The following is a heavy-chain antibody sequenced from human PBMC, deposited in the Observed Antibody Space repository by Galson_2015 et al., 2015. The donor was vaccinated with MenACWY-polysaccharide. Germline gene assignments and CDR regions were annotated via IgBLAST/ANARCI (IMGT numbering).Heavy chain of an antibody. CDR1: GGSVTSATYF. Sequence: ETLSLTCSVSGGSVTSATYFWDWIRQPPGKTLEWIGSIHHGGSASYNPSLKSRITILEDTSKNQFSLKLTSVTAADTAVYYCARDRWPRFESWGQGTLVTVSS. D-gene: IGHD5-24*01. J-gene: IGHJ4*02. V-gene: IGHV4-61*01. CDR3: ARDRWPRFES. CDR2: IHHGGSA.